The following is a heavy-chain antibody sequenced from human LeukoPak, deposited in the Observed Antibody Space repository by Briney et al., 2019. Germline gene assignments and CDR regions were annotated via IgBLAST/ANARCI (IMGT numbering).Heavy chain of an antibody. CDR2: ILYSGNT. CDR3: SRYIRRRPQFDY. V-gene: IGHV4-39*01. J-gene: IGHJ4*02. CDR1: GGSISSNDYY. Sequence: SETLSLTCTVSGGSISSNDYYWGWTRQPPGKGLEWIGNILYSGNTFYHPSLKSRITIAVDTSKNQFSLKLSSVTAADTAVYYCSRYIRRRPQFDYWGQGTLVTVSS.